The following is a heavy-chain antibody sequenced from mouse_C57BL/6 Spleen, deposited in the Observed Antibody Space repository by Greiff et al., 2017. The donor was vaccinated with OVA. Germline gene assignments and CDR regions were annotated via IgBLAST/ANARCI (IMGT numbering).Heavy chain of an antibody. CDR3: ARDQLRLGCAY. CDR2: ISYDGSN. V-gene: IGHV3-6*01. D-gene: IGHD3-2*02. Sequence: EVKLMESGPGLVKPSQSLSLTCSVTGYSITSGYYWNWIRQFPGNKLEWMGYISYDGSNNYKPSLKNRISITRDTTKNQFFLKLNSVPTEDTATYYCARDQLRLGCAYWGQGTLVTVSA. CDR1: GYSITSGYY. J-gene: IGHJ3*01.